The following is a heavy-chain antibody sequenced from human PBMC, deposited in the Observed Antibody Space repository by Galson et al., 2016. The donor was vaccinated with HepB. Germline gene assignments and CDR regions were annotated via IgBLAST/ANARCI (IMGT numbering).Heavy chain of an antibody. CDR3: ARSVEGHFDY. V-gene: IGHV3-48*04. J-gene: IGHJ4*02. D-gene: IGHD1-1*01. CDR1: GFTFSSYS. Sequence: SLRLSCAASGFTFSSYSMNWVRQAPGKGLEWVSYISVYRTIYYADSVKGRFTISRDNARNSLYLQMHTLRADDTAVYYCARSVEGHFDYWGQGILVTVSS. CDR2: ISVYRTI.